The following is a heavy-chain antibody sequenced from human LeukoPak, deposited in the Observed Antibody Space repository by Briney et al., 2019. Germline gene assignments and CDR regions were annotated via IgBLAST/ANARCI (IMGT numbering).Heavy chain of an antibody. CDR1: GYTFTSYG. CDR2: ISAYNGNT. CDR3: AREVFAYSSQAFDI. D-gene: IGHD6-13*01. Sequence: ASVKVSCKASGYTFTSYGISWVRQAPGQGLEWMGWISAYNGNTNYAQKLQGRVTMTTDTSTSTAYMELRSLRSDDTAVYYCAREVFAYSSQAFDIWGQGIMVTVSS. J-gene: IGHJ3*02. V-gene: IGHV1-18*01.